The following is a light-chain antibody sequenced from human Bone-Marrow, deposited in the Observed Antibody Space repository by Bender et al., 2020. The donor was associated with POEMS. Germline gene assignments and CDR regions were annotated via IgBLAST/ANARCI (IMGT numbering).Light chain of an antibody. CDR2: YDD. V-gene: IGLV1-36*01. CDR3: SAWDDSLSGWV. Sequence: QSVVTQPPSLSEAPRQRVTISCSGSISNIGNHGVNWYQQLPGEAPKLLIYYDDLLTPGVSDRFSASKSGTSASLAISELQSEDEALDYCSAWDDSLSGWVLGGGTKLTVL. CDR1: ISNIGNHG. J-gene: IGLJ3*02.